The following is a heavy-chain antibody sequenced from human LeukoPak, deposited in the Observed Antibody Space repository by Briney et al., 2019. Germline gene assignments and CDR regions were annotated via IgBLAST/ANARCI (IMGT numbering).Heavy chain of an antibody. J-gene: IGHJ6*02. Sequence: PSETLSLTCTVSGGSISSYYWSWIRQPPGKGLEWIGYIYYSGSTNYNPSLKSRVTISVDTSKNQFSLKLSSVTAADTAVYYCASGMVWFGELPPSHGMDVWGQGTTVTVSS. D-gene: IGHD3-10*01. V-gene: IGHV4-59*01. CDR3: ASGMVWFGELPPSHGMDV. CDR2: IYYSGST. CDR1: GGSISSYY.